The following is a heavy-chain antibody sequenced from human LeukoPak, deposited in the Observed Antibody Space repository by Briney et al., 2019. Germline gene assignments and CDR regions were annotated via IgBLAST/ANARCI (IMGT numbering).Heavy chain of an antibody. J-gene: IGHJ5*02. CDR3: ARGGYYGLGNDFRFDP. V-gene: IGHV4-39*07. CDR1: GGSISSTSYY. D-gene: IGHD3-10*01. Sequence: PSETLSLTCTVSGGSISSTSYYWGWIRQPPGKGLDWIRTVYYSGSTYFNPSLKSRVTISVDTSKNQFSLKLRSVTAADTAVYYCARGGYYGLGNDFRFDPWGQGTLVTVSS. CDR2: VYYSGST.